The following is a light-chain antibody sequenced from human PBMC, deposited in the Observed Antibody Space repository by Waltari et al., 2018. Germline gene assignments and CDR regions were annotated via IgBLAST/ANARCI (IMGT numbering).Light chain of an antibody. J-gene: IGLJ2*01. CDR2: DVS. CDR1: SSDVGGYNS. V-gene: IGLV2-11*01. Sequence: QSALTQPRSVSGSPGQSVTLSCTGTSSDVGGYNSVSWYQQHQGKTPKLMIYDVSKRPSGVPDRFSGSKSGNTASLTISGLQAEDEADYYCCSYAGSYVVFGGGTKLTVL. CDR3: CSYAGSYVV.